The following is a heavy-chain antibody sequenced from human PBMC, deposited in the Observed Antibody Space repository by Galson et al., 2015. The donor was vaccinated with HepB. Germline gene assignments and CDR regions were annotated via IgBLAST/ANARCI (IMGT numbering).Heavy chain of an antibody. CDR1: GISFDSYA. V-gene: IGHV3-30*14. J-gene: IGHJ4*02. CDR3: AYGSGSYFLDN. Sequence: SLRLSCATSGISFDSYAMHWVRQAPGKGLEWMVVISYDGGTTFHADSVKGRFTISRDNSGKTLYLQMNSLRSDDTAIYYCAYGSGSYFLDNWGQGTLVTVSS. D-gene: IGHD3-10*01. CDR2: ISYDGGTT.